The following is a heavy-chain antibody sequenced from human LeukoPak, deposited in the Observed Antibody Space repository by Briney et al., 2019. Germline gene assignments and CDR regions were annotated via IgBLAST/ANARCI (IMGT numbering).Heavy chain of an antibody. CDR2: ISSSSSYI. Sequence: GGSPRLSCAASGFTFSSYSMNWVRQAPGKGLEWVSSISSSSSYIYYADSVKGRFTISRDNAKNSLYLQMNSLRAEDTAVYYCARGTLWGYCSSTSCDSSWFDPWGQGTLVTVSS. CDR1: GFTFSSYS. CDR3: ARGTLWGYCSSTSCDSSWFDP. J-gene: IGHJ5*02. D-gene: IGHD2-2*01. V-gene: IGHV3-21*01.